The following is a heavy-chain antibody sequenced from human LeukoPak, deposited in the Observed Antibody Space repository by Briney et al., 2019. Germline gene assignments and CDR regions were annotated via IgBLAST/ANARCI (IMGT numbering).Heavy chain of an antibody. D-gene: IGHD5-18*01. Sequence: ASVKVSCKASGYTFTSYDINWVRQATGQGLEWMGWRDPNSGNTGYAQKFQGRVTMTRNTSISTAYMELSSLRSDDTAVYYCARRNTPVVAGLDYWGQGTLVTVSS. CDR1: GYTFTSYD. J-gene: IGHJ4*02. V-gene: IGHV1-8*01. CDR2: RDPNSGNT. CDR3: ARRNTPVVAGLDY.